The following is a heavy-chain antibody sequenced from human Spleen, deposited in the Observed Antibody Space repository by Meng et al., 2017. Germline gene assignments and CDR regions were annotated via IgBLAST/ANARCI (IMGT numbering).Heavy chain of an antibody. Sequence: QGQLVQSGAAVKKRGASVKVSWDSFGYTLSSDGFAWVRQAPEQGLEWMGWINVYNGITNYAQKFRGRVTMTTDTSTRTGYMELTSLTSDDTAIYYCATRGNPYLNCWGQGTLVTVSS. V-gene: IGHV1-18*01. CDR3: ATRGNPYLNC. CDR2: INVYNGIT. CDR1: GYTLSSDG. J-gene: IGHJ4*02.